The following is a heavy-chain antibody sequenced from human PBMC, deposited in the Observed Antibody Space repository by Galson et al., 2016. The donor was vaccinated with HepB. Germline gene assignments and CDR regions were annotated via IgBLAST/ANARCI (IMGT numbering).Heavy chain of an antibody. CDR2: VYWDDDK. CDR1: GFSLHTSGEG. D-gene: IGHD3-3*01. Sequence: PALVKPTQTLTLTCTFSGFSLHTSGEGVGWIRQPPGKALEWLALVYWDDDKRFSSSLMNRLTITKDTSKDLVGLTLANMDPADTGTYYFARSPPSGIFDFLSRAAFDVWGQGIPVIVSS. CDR3: ARSPPSGIFDFLSRAAFDV. J-gene: IGHJ3*01. V-gene: IGHV2-5*02.